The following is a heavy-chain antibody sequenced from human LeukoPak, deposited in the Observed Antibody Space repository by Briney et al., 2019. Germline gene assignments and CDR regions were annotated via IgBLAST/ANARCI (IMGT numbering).Heavy chain of an antibody. CDR1: GYTFTAYY. Sequence: GASVKVSCKGSGYTFTAYYMHWVRQAPGQGLEWMGWINPNSGGTNYAQKFQGRVTMTRDTSISTAYMELSRLRSDDTAVYYCARAGGIAARRFLDVWGKGTTVTVSS. CDR2: INPNSGGT. D-gene: IGHD6-6*01. V-gene: IGHV1-2*02. CDR3: ARAGGIAARRFLDV. J-gene: IGHJ6*04.